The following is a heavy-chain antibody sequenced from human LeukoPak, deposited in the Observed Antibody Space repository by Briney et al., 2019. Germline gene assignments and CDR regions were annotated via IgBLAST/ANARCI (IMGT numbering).Heavy chain of an antibody. CDR1: GFTFSSYW. D-gene: IGHD2/OR15-2a*01. Sequence: GGSLRLSCAASGFTFSSYWMYWGRQAPGKGLVWVSRINSDGSTTSYADSVKGRFTISRDNAKNTLYLQMNSLRAEDTAVYYCARVGTTSNFYYYYGMDVWGQGTTVTVSS. CDR3: ARVGTTSNFYYYYGMDV. V-gene: IGHV3-74*01. J-gene: IGHJ6*02. CDR2: INSDGSTT.